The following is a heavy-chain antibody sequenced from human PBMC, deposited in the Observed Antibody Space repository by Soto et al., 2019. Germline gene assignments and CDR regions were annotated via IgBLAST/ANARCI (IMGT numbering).Heavy chain of an antibody. Sequence: GGSLRLSCAASGFTFSNAWMSWVRQAPGKGLEWVGRIKSKTDGGTTDYAAPVKGRFTISRDDSKNTLYLQMNSLKTEDTAVYYCTTRSYSGYDFDAFDIWGQGTMVTVSS. D-gene: IGHD5-12*01. J-gene: IGHJ3*02. CDR1: GFTFSNAW. CDR2: IKSKTDGGTT. CDR3: TTRSYSGYDFDAFDI. V-gene: IGHV3-15*01.